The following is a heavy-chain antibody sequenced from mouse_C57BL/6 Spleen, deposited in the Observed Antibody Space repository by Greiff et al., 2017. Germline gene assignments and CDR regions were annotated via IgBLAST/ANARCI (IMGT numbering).Heavy chain of an antibody. CDR3: ASMVTTDYYAMDY. V-gene: IGHV1-53*01. Sequence: QVQLQQPGTELVKPGASVKLSCKASGYTFTSYWMHWVKQRPGQGLEWIGIINPSNGGTNYNEKFKSKATLTVDKSSSTAYMQLSSVTSEDSAVYYWASMVTTDYYAMDYWGQGTSVTVSS. CDR1: GYTFTSYW. J-gene: IGHJ4*01. D-gene: IGHD2-2*01. CDR2: INPSNGGT.